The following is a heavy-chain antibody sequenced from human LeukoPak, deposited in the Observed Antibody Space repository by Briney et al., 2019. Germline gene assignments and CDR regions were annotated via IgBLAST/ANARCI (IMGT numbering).Heavy chain of an antibody. J-gene: IGHJ4*02. CDR2: ISYDGSNK. CDR3: AKAVATMIVVAPPDY. Sequence: GGSLRLSCAASGFTFSSYAMHWVRQAPGKGLEWVAVISYDGSNKYYADSVKGRFTISRDNSKNTLYLQMNSLRAEDTAVYYCAKAVATMIVVAPPDYWGQGTLVTVSS. CDR1: GFTFSSYA. V-gene: IGHV3-30-3*01. D-gene: IGHD3-22*01.